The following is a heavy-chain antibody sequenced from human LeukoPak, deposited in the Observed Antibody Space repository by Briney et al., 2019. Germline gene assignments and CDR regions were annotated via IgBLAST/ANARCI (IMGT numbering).Heavy chain of an antibody. Sequence: SETLPLTCTVSGGSISSSSYYWGWIRQPPGKGLEWIGSIYYSGSTYYNPSLKSRVTISVDTSKNQFSLKLSSVTAADTAVYYCARDTYYYDSSGYYYVNAFDIWGQGTMVTVSS. V-gene: IGHV4-39*02. CDR1: GGSISSSSYY. CDR2: IYYSGST. CDR3: ARDTYYYDSSGYYYVNAFDI. D-gene: IGHD3-22*01. J-gene: IGHJ3*02.